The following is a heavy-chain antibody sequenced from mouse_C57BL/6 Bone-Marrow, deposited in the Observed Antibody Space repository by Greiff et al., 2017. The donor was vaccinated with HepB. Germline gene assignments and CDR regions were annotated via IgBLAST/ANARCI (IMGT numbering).Heavy chain of an antibody. CDR1: GYTFTSYW. J-gene: IGHJ4*01. Sequence: QVQLQQPGAELVKPGASVKLSCKASGYTFTSYWMHWVKQRPGQGLEWIGMIHPNSGSTNYNEKFKSKATLTVDKSSSTAYMQLSSLTSEDSAVYYCASFPYYGSSSGDAMDYWGQGTSVTVSS. CDR3: ASFPYYGSSSGDAMDY. D-gene: IGHD1-1*01. CDR2: IHPNSGST. V-gene: IGHV1-64*01.